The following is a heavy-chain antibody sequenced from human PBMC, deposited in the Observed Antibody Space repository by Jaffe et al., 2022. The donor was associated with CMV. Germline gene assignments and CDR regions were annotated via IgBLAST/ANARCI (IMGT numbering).Heavy chain of an antibody. CDR1: GGSISSSSYY. Sequence: QLQLQESGPGLVKPSETLSLTCTVSGGSISSSSYYWGWIRQPPGKGLEWIGSIYYSGSTYYNPSLKSRVTISVDTSKNQFSLKLSSVTAADTAVYYCARPIGYYYMDVWGKGTTVTVSS. CDR2: IYYSGST. J-gene: IGHJ6*03. V-gene: IGHV4-39*01. D-gene: IGHD2-21*01. CDR3: ARPIGYYYMDV.